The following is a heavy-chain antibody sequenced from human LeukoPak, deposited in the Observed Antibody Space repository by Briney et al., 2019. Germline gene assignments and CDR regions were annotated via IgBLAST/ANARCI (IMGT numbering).Heavy chain of an antibody. V-gene: IGHV3-9*01. CDR1: GFTFDDYA. Sequence: PGGSLRLSCAASGFTFDDYAMHWVRQAPGKGLEWVSGISWNSGSIGYADSVKGRFTISRDNSKNTLYLQMNSLRAEDTAVYYCARDPTWRISGSYCDWGQGTLVTVSS. J-gene: IGHJ4*02. CDR3: ARDPTWRISGSYCD. D-gene: IGHD1-26*01. CDR2: ISWNSGSI.